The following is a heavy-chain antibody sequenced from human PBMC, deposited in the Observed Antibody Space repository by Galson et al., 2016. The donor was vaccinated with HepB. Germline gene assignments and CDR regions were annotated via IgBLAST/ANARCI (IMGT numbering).Heavy chain of an antibody. D-gene: IGHD6-19*01. CDR1: GFSLNNYG. CDR2: TWHDGSVQ. CDR3: ARVAETSGWSALDY. Sequence: SLRLSCAASGFSLNNYGMHWVRQAPGKGPEWVALTWHDGSVQYYADSVKGRFTVSRDNSRNNLNLQMNSLRAEDTDIYRCARVAETSGWSALDYWGQRILLTVSS. J-gene: IGHJ4*02. V-gene: IGHV3-33*01.